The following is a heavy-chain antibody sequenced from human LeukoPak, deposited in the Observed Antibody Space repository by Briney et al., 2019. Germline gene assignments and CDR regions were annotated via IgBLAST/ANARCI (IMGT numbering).Heavy chain of an antibody. D-gene: IGHD2-15*01. J-gene: IGHJ4*02. Sequence: ASVKVSCKASGGTFSSYAISWVRQAPGQGLEWRGGIIPIFGTANYAQKFQGRVTITADKSTSTAYMELSSLRSEDTAVYYCARDCSGGSCYSGGDYWGQGTLVTVSS. CDR1: GGTFSSYA. V-gene: IGHV1-69*06. CDR2: IIPIFGTA. CDR3: ARDCSGGSCYSGGDY.